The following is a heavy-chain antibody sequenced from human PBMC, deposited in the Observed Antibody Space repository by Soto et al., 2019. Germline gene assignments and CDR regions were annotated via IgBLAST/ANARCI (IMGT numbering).Heavy chain of an antibody. V-gene: IGHV1-18*01. CDR1: GYTFTSYG. CDR2: ISAYNGNT. D-gene: IGHD1-26*01. Sequence: QVQLVQSGAEVKKPGASVKVSCKASGYTFTSYGISWVRQAPGQGLEWMGWISAYNGNTNYAQKIQGRVTMTTDTSTSTADMELRSLRSDDTAVYYCARDGRYSGSYGGYYFDYWGQRTLVTVSS. CDR3: ARDGRYSGSYGGYYFDY. J-gene: IGHJ4*02.